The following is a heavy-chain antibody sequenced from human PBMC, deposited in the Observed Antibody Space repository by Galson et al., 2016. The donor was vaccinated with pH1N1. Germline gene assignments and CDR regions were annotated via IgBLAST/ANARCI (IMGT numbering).Heavy chain of an antibody. CDR3: ARDYYYYYGMDV. CDR2: ITTSGDSL. CDR1: GFTFSGFE. Sequence: SGFTFSGFEMNWVRQAPGKGLEWISYITTSGDSLYYADSVKGRFTISRDNAKNSLYLQMNSLRVEDTAVYYCARDYYYYYGMDVWGQGTTVTVSS. V-gene: IGHV3-48*03. J-gene: IGHJ6*02.